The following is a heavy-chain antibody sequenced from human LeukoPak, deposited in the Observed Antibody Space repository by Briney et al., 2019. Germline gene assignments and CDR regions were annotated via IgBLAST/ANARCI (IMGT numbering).Heavy chain of an antibody. CDR1: GGSFSGYY. CDR2: IYYSGST. CDR3: ARRDSGSYRIDY. V-gene: IGHV4-59*08. Sequence: PSETLSLTCAVYGGSFSGYYWSWIRQPPGKGLEWIGYIYYSGSTNYNPSLKSRVTISVDTSKNQFSLKLSSVTAADTAVYYCARRDSGSYRIDYWGQGTLVTVSS. J-gene: IGHJ4*02. D-gene: IGHD1-26*01.